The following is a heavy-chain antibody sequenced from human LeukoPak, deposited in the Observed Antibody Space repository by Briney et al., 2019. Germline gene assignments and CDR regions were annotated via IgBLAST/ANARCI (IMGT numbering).Heavy chain of an antibody. CDR3: AGGPPLPDYYGSGSFDY. CDR1: GGSISSYY. Sequence: SETLSLTCTVSGGSISSYYWSWIRQPPGKGLEWIGYISYSGSPNYNPSLKSRVTMSVDTSKNQFSLKLTSVTAADTAVYYCAGGPPLPDYYGSGSFDYWGRGTLVTVSS. V-gene: IGHV4-59*01. CDR2: ISYSGSP. D-gene: IGHD3-10*01. J-gene: IGHJ4*02.